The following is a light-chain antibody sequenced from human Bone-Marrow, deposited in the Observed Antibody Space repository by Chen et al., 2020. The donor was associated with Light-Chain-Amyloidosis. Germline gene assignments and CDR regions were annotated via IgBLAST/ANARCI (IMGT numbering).Light chain of an antibody. CDR2: EDD. V-gene: IGLV6-57*01. CDR1: SGSIATNY. CDR3: QCYKGSSQGV. J-gene: IGLJ3*02. Sequence: NFMLTQPHSVSESPGKTVIISCTRSSGSIATNYVQWYQQRPGSSPTTVIYEDDQRPSGVPDRFSGPIDRYSKSASLTISGLKTEDEADYDCQCYKGSSQGVCGGGIKLTVL.